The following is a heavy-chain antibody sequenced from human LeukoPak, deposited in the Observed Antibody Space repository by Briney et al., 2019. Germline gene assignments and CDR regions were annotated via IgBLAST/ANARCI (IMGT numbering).Heavy chain of an antibody. J-gene: IGHJ4*02. V-gene: IGHV4-34*01. D-gene: IGHD6-6*01. CDR3: ARGIAAYDY. Sequence: PSETMSLTCAVYGGSFSGYYWSWIRQPPGKGLEWIGEINHSGSTNYNPSLKSQDTISVDTSKNQFSLKLSSVTAADTAVYYCARGIAAYDYWGQGTLVTVSS. CDR2: INHSGST. CDR1: GGSFSGYY.